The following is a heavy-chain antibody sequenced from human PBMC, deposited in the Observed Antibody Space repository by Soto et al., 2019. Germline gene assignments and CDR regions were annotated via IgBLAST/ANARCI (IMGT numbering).Heavy chain of an antibody. D-gene: IGHD6-19*01. V-gene: IGHV3-23*01. Sequence: DVQLLESGGALVQPGESLRLSCAASGFPFSSYAMTWVRQAPVKGLEWVSTIAISGITTFYADSVRGRFTISRDNPGNTLYLQMNNLGVEDTGIYYCAQRFAPSGSGWDSWGQGTLVTVSS. CDR3: AQRFAPSGSGWDS. J-gene: IGHJ4*02. CDR2: IAISGITT. CDR1: GFPFSSYA.